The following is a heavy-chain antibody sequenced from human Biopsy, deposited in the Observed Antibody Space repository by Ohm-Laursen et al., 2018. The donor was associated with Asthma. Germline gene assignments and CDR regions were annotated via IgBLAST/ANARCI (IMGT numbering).Heavy chain of an antibody. Sequence: GSLRLSCAASGFTFSNYAMSWARQAPGKGLEWVASISSLSRYIYHATSLRGRFTISRDNAKRSLYLQMDSLRGDDTAVYYCSRDFTIGSGSPFHFWGRGTLVTVSS. CDR1: GFTFSNYA. J-gene: IGHJ4*02. V-gene: IGHV3-21*01. D-gene: IGHD3-10*01. CDR2: ISSLSRYI. CDR3: SRDFTIGSGSPFHF.